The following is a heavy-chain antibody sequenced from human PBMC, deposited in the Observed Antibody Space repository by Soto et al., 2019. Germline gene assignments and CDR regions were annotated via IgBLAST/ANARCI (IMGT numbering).Heavy chain of an antibody. D-gene: IGHD2-2*01. CDR1: GGSVSSGSYY. Sequence: QVQLQESGPGLVKPSETLSLTCTVSGGSVSSGSYYWSWIRQPPGKGLEWIGYIYYSGSTNYNPSLKRRVTISVDTSKNQFSLKLSSVTAADTAVYYCARQEYCISTSCYNWFDPWGQGTLVTVSS. J-gene: IGHJ5*02. CDR3: ARQEYCISTSCYNWFDP. CDR2: IYYSGST. V-gene: IGHV4-61*01.